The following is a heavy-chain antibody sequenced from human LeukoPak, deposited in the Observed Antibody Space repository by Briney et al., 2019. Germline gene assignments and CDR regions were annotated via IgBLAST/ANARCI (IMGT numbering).Heavy chain of an antibody. V-gene: IGHV3-53*01. Sequence: GGSLRLSCAASGFPVSSNYMSWVRQAPGKGLEWVSVIYSGGSTYYADSVKGRFTISRDNSKNTLYLQMNSLRAEDTAVYYCGTEEFLTGFDYWGQGTLVTVSS. CDR1: GFPVSSNY. CDR3: GTEEFLTGFDY. D-gene: IGHD3-9*01. CDR2: IYSGGST. J-gene: IGHJ4*02.